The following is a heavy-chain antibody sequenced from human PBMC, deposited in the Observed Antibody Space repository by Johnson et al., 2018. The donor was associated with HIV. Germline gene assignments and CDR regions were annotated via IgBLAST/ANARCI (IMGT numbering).Heavy chain of an antibody. Sequence: QVQLVESGGGVVQPGRSLKLSCVASGFTFSSYGMHWVRQAPGKGLEWVAGVWYDGSDKYYADSVKGRFTISRDNSKNTLYLQMNSLRAEDTAVYYCARQQLSRNVAFDIWGQGTMVTVSS. CDR1: GFTFSSYG. D-gene: IGHD6-13*01. CDR3: ARQQLSRNVAFDI. V-gene: IGHV3-33*01. CDR2: VWYDGSDK. J-gene: IGHJ3*02.